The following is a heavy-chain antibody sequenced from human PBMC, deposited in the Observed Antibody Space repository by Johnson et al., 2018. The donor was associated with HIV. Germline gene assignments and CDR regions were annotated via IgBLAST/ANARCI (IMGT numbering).Heavy chain of an antibody. CDR3: SGGRDLRAFDT. J-gene: IGHJ3*02. CDR1: GFTFSSYG. V-gene: IGHV3-NL1*01. Sequence: QVQLVESGGGVVQPGRSLRLSCAASGFTFSSYGMHWVRQAPGKGLEWVSRISNDGSSTNYADSVKDRFTISRDDSKGLAYLVMNSLETEDTAVYYCSGGRDLRAFDTWGQGTMVTVSS. CDR2: ISNDGSST. D-gene: IGHD1-26*01.